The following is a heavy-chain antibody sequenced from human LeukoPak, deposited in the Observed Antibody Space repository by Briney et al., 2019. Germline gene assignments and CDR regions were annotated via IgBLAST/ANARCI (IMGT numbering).Heavy chain of an antibody. CDR3: ARGTYGYYMDV. J-gene: IGHJ6*03. CDR1: NYSISNSLY. D-gene: IGHD4-17*01. V-gene: IGHV4-38-2*02. Sequence: SETLCLTCSGSNYSISNSLYWGWLRQPPGKGLEWIGSIYRSGSTFYNPSLKSRVTISLDTSKNQFSLKLSSVTAADTAVYFCARGTYGYYMDVWGKGNTVTVSS. CDR2: IYRSGST.